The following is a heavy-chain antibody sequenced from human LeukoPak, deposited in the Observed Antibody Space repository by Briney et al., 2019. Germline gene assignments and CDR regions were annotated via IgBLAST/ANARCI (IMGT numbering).Heavy chain of an antibody. CDR2: IYYRGRT. CDR3: ARTYYYGSGSYFFDY. Sequence: PSETLSLTCTVSGGSLSSYYWSWIRQPPGKGLEWIGYIYYRGRTKYNPSLKSRVTISVDTSKNQFSLKLSSVTAADTAVYYCARTYYYGSGSYFFDYWGQGILVTVSS. V-gene: IGHV4-59*08. D-gene: IGHD3-10*01. CDR1: GGSLSSYY. J-gene: IGHJ4*02.